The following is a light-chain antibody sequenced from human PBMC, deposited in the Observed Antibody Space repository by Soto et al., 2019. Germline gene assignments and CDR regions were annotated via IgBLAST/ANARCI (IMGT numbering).Light chain of an antibody. J-gene: IGKJ1*01. CDR3: QQYNSYSS. V-gene: IGKV1-5*03. Sequence: DIQMTRSPATLSASIGDRVTITCRANQSISSWLAWYQQKPGKAPKLLIYKASNLESGVPSRFSGSGSGTEFTLTISSLQPDDFATYNCQQYNSYSSFGQGTKV. CDR2: KAS. CDR1: QSISSW.